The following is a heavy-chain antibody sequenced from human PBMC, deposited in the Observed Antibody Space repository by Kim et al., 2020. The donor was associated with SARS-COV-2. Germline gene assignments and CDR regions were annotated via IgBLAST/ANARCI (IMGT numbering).Heavy chain of an antibody. Sequence: GGSLRLSCAASGFTFSSHWMHWVRHAPGKGPVWVSRINADRSVIEYAASVKGRFTISRDNAKSTLDLQMDSLRPEDTAVYYCARGSGSYGFDSWGQGIMV. J-gene: IGHJ4*02. CDR3: ARGSGSYGFDS. CDR1: GFTFSSHW. V-gene: IGHV3-74*01. D-gene: IGHD1-26*01. CDR2: INADRSVI.